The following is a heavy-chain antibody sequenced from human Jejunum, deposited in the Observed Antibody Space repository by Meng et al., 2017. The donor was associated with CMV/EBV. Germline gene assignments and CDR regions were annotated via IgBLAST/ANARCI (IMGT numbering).Heavy chain of an antibody. CDR2: LYSSGIT. Sequence: VELVGSGGDLVQPGESLRLSCAASGLTVSSNYMSWLRQAPGKGLEWVSILYSSGITYYADSVKGRFTISRDNSKNTLYFQMNTLRAEDTAVNYCARWSGTYYDYWGQGTLVTVSS. CDR3: ARWSGTYYDY. CDR1: GLTVSSNY. D-gene: IGHD1-26*01. J-gene: IGHJ4*02. V-gene: IGHV3-66*01.